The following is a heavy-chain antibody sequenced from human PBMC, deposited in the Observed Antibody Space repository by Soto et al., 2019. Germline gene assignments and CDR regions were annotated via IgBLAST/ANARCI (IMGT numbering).Heavy chain of an antibody. Sequence: SETLSLTCTVSGGSISGSYWSWIRQTPGKVLEWVGYIHYSGSTNYNPSLKSRVTMSVDSAKNQCSLQLSSVTAADTAVYFCTKYRRTDAEGYSFDYWGQGALVTAPQ. CDR2: IHYSGST. CDR1: GGSISGSY. CDR3: TKYRRTDAEGYSFDY. J-gene: IGHJ4*02. D-gene: IGHD2-15*01. V-gene: IGHV4-59*01.